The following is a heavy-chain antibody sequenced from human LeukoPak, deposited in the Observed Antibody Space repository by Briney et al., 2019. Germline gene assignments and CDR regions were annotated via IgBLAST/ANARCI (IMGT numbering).Heavy chain of an antibody. CDR1: GFTFDDYA. Sequence: GGSPRLSCAASGFTFDDYAMHWVRQAPGKGLEWVSGISWNSGSIGYADSVKGRFTISRDNAKNSLYLQMNSLRAEDTALYYCAKAHSVAGNWFDPWGQGTLVTVSS. J-gene: IGHJ5*02. D-gene: IGHD6-19*01. V-gene: IGHV3-9*01. CDR3: AKAHSVAGNWFDP. CDR2: ISWNSGSI.